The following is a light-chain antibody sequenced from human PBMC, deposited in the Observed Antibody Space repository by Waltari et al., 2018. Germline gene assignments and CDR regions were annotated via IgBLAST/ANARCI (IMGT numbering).Light chain of an antibody. CDR3: QQHRNWPLT. V-gene: IGKV3-11*01. Sequence: SCRASQSVGTYLAWYQQRPGQSPRLLIYDASYRATGIPARFSGSGSETDFTLTISSLQPEDFAVYYCQQHRNWPLTFGGGTRVQI. J-gene: IGKJ4*01. CDR2: DAS. CDR1: QSVGTY.